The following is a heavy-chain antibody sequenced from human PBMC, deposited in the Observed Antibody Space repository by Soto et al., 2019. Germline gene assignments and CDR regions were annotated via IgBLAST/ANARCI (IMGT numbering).Heavy chain of an antibody. V-gene: IGHV4-34*01. J-gene: IGHJ6*02. CDR1: GGSFSGYY. Sequence: SETLSLTCAVYGGSFSGYYWSWIRQPPGKGLEWIGEINHSGSTNYNPSLKSRVTISVDTSKNQFSLKLSSVTAADTAVYYCASFKARVATSVYYYYGMDVWGQGTTVTVSS. CDR2: INHSGST. CDR3: ASFKARVATSVYYYYGMDV. D-gene: IGHD5-12*01.